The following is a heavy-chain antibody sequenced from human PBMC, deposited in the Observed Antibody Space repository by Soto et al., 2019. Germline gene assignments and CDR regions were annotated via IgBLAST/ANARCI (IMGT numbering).Heavy chain of an antibody. Sequence: QVQLVESGGGVVQPGRSLRLSCAASGFTFSNYGMHWDRQAPGKGLEWVANIWYDGSNKYYADSVKGRFTTSRDNSKNTLYMQMNSLRAEDTAVYYCARDNPLPEGYWGQGTLVTVSA. V-gene: IGHV3-33*01. CDR2: IWYDGSNK. CDR3: ARDNPLPEGY. CDR1: GFTFSNYG. J-gene: IGHJ4*02.